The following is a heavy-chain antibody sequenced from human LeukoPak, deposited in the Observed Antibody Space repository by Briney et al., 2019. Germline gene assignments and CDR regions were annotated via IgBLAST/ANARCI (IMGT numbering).Heavy chain of an antibody. CDR1: GGSISSSGCY. D-gene: IGHD1-26*01. J-gene: IGHJ4*02. V-gene: IGHV4-39*01. CDR2: IYYSGST. Sequence: SETLSLTCTVSGGSISSSGCYWGWVRQPPGKGLEWLGSIYYSGSTYYNPSLKSRVTISVDTSRKQFSLKLSFVTAADTAIYYCVMPYGGSYGGFDYWGQGSLVTVSS. CDR3: VMPYGGSYGGFDY.